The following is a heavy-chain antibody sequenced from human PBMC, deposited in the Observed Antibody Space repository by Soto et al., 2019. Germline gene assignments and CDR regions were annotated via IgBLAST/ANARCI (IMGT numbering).Heavy chain of an antibody. CDR2: IIPIFGTA. V-gene: IGHV1-69*13. CDR3: ARGSDCGGDCHQGYGYYYYGMDV. D-gene: IGHD2-21*02. CDR1: GGTFSSYA. J-gene: IGHJ6*02. Sequence: SVKVSCKASGGTFSSYAIRWVRQAPGQGLEWMGGIIPIFGTANYAQKFQGRVTITADESTSTAYMELSSLRSEDTAVYYCARGSDCGGDCHQGYGYYYYGMDVWGQGTTVTVYS.